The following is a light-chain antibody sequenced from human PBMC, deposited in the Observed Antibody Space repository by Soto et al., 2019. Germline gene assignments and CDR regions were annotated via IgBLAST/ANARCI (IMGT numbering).Light chain of an antibody. CDR3: QQSYSTPLCT. V-gene: IGKV1-39*01. CDR2: AAS. J-gene: IGKJ3*01. CDR1: QSISSY. Sequence: DIQMTQSPSSLSASVGDRVTITCRASQSISSYLNWYQQKPGEAPKLLIYAASSLQSGVSSRFSGSGSGTDFTLTISSLQPEDFATYYCQQSYSTPLCTVGPGTKVDSK.